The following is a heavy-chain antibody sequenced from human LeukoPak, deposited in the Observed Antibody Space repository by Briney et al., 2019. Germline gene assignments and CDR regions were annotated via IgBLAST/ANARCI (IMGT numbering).Heavy chain of an antibody. J-gene: IGHJ4*02. V-gene: IGHV1-8*01. Sequence: GASVKVSCKASGYTFITYDINWVRQATGQGLEWMGWMNPNSGNTGYAQKFQGRVTMTRDTSTSTVYMELSSLRSEDTAVYYCAASNYYRGSEYWGQGTLVTVSS. CDR2: MNPNSGNT. CDR3: AASNYYRGSEY. CDR1: GYTFITYD. D-gene: IGHD3-10*01.